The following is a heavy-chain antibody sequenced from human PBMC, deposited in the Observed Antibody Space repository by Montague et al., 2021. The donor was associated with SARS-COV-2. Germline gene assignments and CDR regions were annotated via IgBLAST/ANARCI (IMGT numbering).Heavy chain of an antibody. D-gene: IGHD3-10*01. CDR3: AKDYYFGAFDI. Sequence: SLRFSCAASGFTFGDYAMHWVRQTPGKGLEWVSGISWNSGSRGYADSVKGRFTIYRDNAKNSLYLQMNSLRTEDTAFYYCAKDYYFGAFDIWGQGTMVTVSS. J-gene: IGHJ3*02. V-gene: IGHV3-9*01. CDR2: ISWNSGSR. CDR1: GFTFGDYA.